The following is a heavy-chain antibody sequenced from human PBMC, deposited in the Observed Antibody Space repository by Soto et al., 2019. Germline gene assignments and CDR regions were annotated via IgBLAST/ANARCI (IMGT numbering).Heavy chain of an antibody. J-gene: IGHJ4*02. D-gene: IGHD6-19*01. V-gene: IGHV1-3*01. CDR2: INAGNGNT. CDR3: ARAVAVPADFDY. Sequence: VKVSCKASGYTFTGYAMHWVRQAPGQRLEWMGWINAGNGNTKYSQKFQGRVTITRDTSASTAYMELSSLRSEDTAVYYCARAVAVPADFDYWGQGTLVTSPQ. CDR1: GYTFTGYA.